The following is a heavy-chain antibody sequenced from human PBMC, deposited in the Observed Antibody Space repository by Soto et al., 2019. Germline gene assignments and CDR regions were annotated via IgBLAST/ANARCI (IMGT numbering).Heavy chain of an antibody. V-gene: IGHV5-10-1*01. CDR2: IDPSDSYT. CDR1: GYSFTSYW. J-gene: IGHJ3*02. CDR3: ATEYYYGSGSYWTNDAFDI. Sequence: GESLKISCKGSGYSFTSYWISWVRQMPGKGLEWMGRIDPSDSYTNYSPSFQGHVTISADKSISTAYLQWSSLKASDTAMYYCATEYYYGSGSYWTNDAFDIWGQGTMVTVS. D-gene: IGHD3-10*01.